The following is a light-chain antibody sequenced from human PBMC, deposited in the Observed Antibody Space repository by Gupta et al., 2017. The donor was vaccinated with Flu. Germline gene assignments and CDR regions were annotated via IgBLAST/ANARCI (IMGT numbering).Light chain of an antibody. CDR1: QGISSY. CDR2: AAS. V-gene: IGKV1-9*01. J-gene: IGKJ4*01. CDR3: QQLNNYPPT. Sequence: DIQLTQSPSFLSASVGDRVTITCRASQGISSYLAWYQQKPGKAPKLLISAASTLQSGVPSRFSGSGSGTEFTLTISSLQPEDFATYYCQQLNNYPPTFGGGTKVEIK.